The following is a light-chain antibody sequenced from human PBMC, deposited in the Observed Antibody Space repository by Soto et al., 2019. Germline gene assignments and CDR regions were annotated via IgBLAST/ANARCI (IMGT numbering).Light chain of an antibody. V-gene: IGKV1-33*01. CDR1: QDIRKY. CDR3: QQYDNLPLI. Sequence: IHMTQSPSSLSASLGDRVTITCQATQDIRKYLNWYQQKPGKAPKLLIYDASSLETGVPSRFRGSGSGTDFTLTISSLQPEDFATYYCQQYDNLPLIFGQGTRLEIK. J-gene: IGKJ5*01. CDR2: DAS.